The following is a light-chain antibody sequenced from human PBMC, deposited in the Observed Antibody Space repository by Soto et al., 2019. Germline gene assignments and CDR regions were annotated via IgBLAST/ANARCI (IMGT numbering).Light chain of an antibody. V-gene: IGLV2-8*01. Sequence: QSVLTQPPSASGSPGQSVTISCAGTSRDVGGYNHVSWYQHHPGKAPKLLISEVTKRPSGVSDRFSGSKSGNTASLTVSGLQAEDEADYYCTSYAGSHNLGVFGGGTKVTVL. J-gene: IGLJ3*02. CDR2: EVT. CDR3: TSYAGSHNLGV. CDR1: SRDVGGYNH.